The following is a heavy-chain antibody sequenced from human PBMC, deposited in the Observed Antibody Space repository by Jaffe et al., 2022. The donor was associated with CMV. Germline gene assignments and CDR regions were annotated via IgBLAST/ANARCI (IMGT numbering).Heavy chain of an antibody. CDR3: ARDGDDFWSGLYYYYGMDV. CDR2: IYTSGST. CDR1: GGSISSYY. V-gene: IGHV4-4*07. Sequence: QVQLQESGPGLVKPSETLSLTCTVSGGSISSYYWSWIRQPAGKGLEWIGRIYTSGSTNYNPSLKSRVTMSVDTSKNQFSLKLSSVTAADTAVYYCARDGDDFWSGLYYYYGMDVWGQGTTVTVSS. D-gene: IGHD3-3*01. J-gene: IGHJ6*02.